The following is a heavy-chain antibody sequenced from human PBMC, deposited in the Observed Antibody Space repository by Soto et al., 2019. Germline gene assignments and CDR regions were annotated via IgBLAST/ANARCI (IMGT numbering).Heavy chain of an antibody. J-gene: IGHJ5*02. CDR1: GYTFTSYY. CDR2: INPSGGST. CDR3: ARVYPSDTRYGYVGNNWFDP. D-gene: IGHD5-18*01. Sequence: QVQLVQSGAEVKKPGASVKVSCKASGYTFTSYYMHWVRQAPGQGLEWMGIINPSGGSTSYAQKFQGRVTMTRDTSTSTVYMELSSLRSKATAVYYCARVYPSDTRYGYVGNNWFDPWGQGTLVTVSS. V-gene: IGHV1-46*03.